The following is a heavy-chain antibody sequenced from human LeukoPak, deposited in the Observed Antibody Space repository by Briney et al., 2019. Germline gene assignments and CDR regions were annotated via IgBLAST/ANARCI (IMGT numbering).Heavy chain of an antibody. V-gene: IGHV1-2*02. D-gene: IGHD3-22*01. J-gene: IGHJ4*02. Sequence: GASVKVSCKTSGYTFTGYYMHWVRQAPGQGLEWMGWINPNSGGTNYAQKFQDRVTMTGDTSISTAYMELSRLTSDDTGVYYCARAPMIVVVFPPRLDYWGQGTLVTVSS. CDR3: ARAPMIVVVFPPRLDY. CDR1: GYTFTGYY. CDR2: INPNSGGT.